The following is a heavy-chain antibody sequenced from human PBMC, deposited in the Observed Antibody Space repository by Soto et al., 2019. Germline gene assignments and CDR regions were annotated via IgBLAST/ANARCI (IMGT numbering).Heavy chain of an antibody. CDR2: INHSGGT. J-gene: IGHJ3*02. V-gene: IGHV4-34*02. D-gene: IGHD3-3*02. CDR3: ARPPYAFGFDI. Sequence: QVLLQHWGAGLLKPSETLSLTCAVSGGSLSFYSWTWIRQPPGKGLEWIGEINHSGGTNYNPSRKSRVTISVDTSKNHFSLKLSSVTAADTAVYYCARPPYAFGFDIWGQGTMVTVSS. CDR1: GGSLSFYS.